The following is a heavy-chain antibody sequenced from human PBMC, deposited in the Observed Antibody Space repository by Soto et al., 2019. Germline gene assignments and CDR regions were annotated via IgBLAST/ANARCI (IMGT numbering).Heavy chain of an antibody. V-gene: IGHV5-51*01. Sequence: ESLKLYRKGSGYSFPSYWIVRVRQMPGKGLEWMGIIYPGDSDTRYSPSFQGQVTISADKSISTAYLQWSSLKASDTAMYYCARRFAPDAFDIWGQGTMVTVSS. CDR3: ARRFAPDAFDI. CDR1: GYSFPSYW. J-gene: IGHJ3*02. D-gene: IGHD3-3*01. CDR2: IYPGDSDT.